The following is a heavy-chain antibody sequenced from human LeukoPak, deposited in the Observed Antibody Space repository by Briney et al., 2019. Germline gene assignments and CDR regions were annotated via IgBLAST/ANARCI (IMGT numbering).Heavy chain of an antibody. Sequence: SETLSLTCTVSGGSISSYYWSWIRQPPGKGLEWIGYIYYSGSTNYNPSLKSRVTISEDTSKNQFSLKLSSVTAADTAVYYCARDDGDYSFDYWGQGTLVTVSS. D-gene: IGHD4-17*01. J-gene: IGHJ4*02. V-gene: IGHV4-59*01. CDR1: GGSISSYY. CDR2: IYYSGST. CDR3: ARDDGDYSFDY.